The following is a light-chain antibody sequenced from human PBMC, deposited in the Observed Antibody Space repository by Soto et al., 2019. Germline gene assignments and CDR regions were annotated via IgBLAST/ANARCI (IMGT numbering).Light chain of an antibody. CDR1: QSFNSIY. V-gene: IGKV3-20*01. CDR3: HQYDSWT. Sequence: LTQSLGTVSLSTGERATLSCRASQSFNSIYLAWYQQKPGQAPRLLIYGASSRATGIPDRFSGSGSGTDFTLTITRLEPEDFAVYYCHQYDSWTFGQGTKVDIK. J-gene: IGKJ1*01. CDR2: GAS.